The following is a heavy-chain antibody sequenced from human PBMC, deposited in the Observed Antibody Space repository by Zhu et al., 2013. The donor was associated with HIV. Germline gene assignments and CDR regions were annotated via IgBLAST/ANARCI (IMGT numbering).Heavy chain of an antibody. CDR2: ISDGGSS. D-gene: IGHD3-10*01. Sequence: QVQLQESGPGLVKPSETLSLTCTVSGGSISNYFWSWIRQPPGKGLEWIGYISDGGSSNYNPSLTSRVTISVDTSKNQFSLKLSSVTAADTAVYYCAGGPRVRPYGSGFDYWGQGTLVTVSS. CDR1: GGSISNYF. V-gene: IGHV4-59*01. CDR3: AGGPRVRPYGSGFDY. J-gene: IGHJ4*02.